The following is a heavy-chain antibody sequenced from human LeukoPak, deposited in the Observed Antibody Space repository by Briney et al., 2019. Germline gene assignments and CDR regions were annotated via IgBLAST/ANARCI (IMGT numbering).Heavy chain of an antibody. CDR2: ISAYNGNT. V-gene: IGHV1-18*01. CDR1: GYTFTSYG. Sequence: GASVKVSCKASGYTFTSYGISWVRQAPGQGLEWMGWISAYNGNTNYAQKLQGRVTMTTDTSTSTAYMELRSLRSDDTAVYYCARGPPRVVPAAKFYFDFWGQGTLVTVSS. J-gene: IGHJ4*02. D-gene: IGHD2-2*01. CDR3: ARGPPRVVPAAKFYFDF.